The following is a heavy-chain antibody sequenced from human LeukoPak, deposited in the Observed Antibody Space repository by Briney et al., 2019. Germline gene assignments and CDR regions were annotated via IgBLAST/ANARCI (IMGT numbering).Heavy chain of an antibody. CDR2: VYYIVRT. CDR1: GGSTSSHY. Sequence: PSETLSLTCTLAGGSTSSHYWSWVRPPPGKGLGWVGYVYYIVRTTYIPSLKSRVTISVDTSKNLFSLKLSSETAAGTAVYYGAQMDTAMGTHWGQGTVVTVSS. V-gene: IGHV4-59*11. J-gene: IGHJ4*02. CDR3: AQMDTAMGTH. D-gene: IGHD5-18*01.